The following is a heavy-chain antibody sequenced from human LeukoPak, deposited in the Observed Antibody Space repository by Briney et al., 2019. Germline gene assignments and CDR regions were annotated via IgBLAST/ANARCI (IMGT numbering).Heavy chain of an antibody. CDR1: GGSISSGGYY. V-gene: IGHV4-31*03. J-gene: IGHJ3*02. CDR3: ARGCSGGSCYEAFDI. Sequence: SETLSLTCTVSGGSISSGGYYWSWIRQYPGKGLEWIGYIYYSGSTYYNPTLKSRVTISVDTSKKQFSLKLSSVTAADTAVYYCARGCSGGSCYEAFDIWGQGAMVTVSS. D-gene: IGHD2-15*01. CDR2: IYYSGST.